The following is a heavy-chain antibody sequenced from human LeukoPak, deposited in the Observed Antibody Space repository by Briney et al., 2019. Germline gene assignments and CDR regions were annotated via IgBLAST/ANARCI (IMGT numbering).Heavy chain of an antibody. CDR2: INSDGSST. D-gene: IGHD3-22*01. CDR3: ARDQPYYDSSGYPS. Sequence: GGSLRLSCAASGFSFRSYWMHWVRQAPGKGLVWVSRINSDGSSTSYADSVKGRLTISRDNAKNTLYLQMNSLRAEDTAVYYCARDQPYYDSSGYPSWGQGTLVTVSS. CDR1: GFSFRSYW. V-gene: IGHV3-74*01. J-gene: IGHJ5*02.